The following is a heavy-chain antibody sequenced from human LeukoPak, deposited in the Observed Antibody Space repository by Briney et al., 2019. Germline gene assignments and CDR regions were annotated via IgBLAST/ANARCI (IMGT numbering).Heavy chain of an antibody. D-gene: IGHD7-27*01. CDR3: AKDRANWGSATSADY. Sequence: GGSLRLSCAASGFTFSSYAMSWVRQAPAKGLQLVAAIISSGDTYYADSVKGRFTISRDNSKNTLSLQMNSLRAEDTAVYYCAKDRANWGSATSADYWGQGTLVTVSS. CDR2: IISSGDT. V-gene: IGHV3-23*01. CDR1: GFTFSSYA. J-gene: IGHJ4*02.